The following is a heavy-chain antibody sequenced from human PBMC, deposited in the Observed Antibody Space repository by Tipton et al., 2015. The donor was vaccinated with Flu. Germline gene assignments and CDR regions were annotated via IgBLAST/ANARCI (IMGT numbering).Heavy chain of an antibody. CDR3: AREYSSSSGRAFDV. Sequence: SLRLSCTTSGFTFSSYEMNWVRQAPGKGLEWVSYIRSSGSTKYYADSVKGRFTISRDNAKNSLYLQMDSLRAEDTTVYYCAREYSSSSGRAFDVWGQGTMVTVSS. D-gene: IGHD6-6*01. CDR2: IRSSGSTK. J-gene: IGHJ3*01. V-gene: IGHV3-48*03. CDR1: GFTFSSYE.